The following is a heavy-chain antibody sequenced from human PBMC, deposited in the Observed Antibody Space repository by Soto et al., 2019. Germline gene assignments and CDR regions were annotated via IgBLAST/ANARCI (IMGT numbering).Heavy chain of an antibody. J-gene: IGHJ4*02. CDR2: INPITGGT. D-gene: IGHD3-22*01. CDR3: ARNYYDSSDRDYLDY. V-gene: IGHV1-2*02. Sequence: ASVEVSCKDSGYTFTSYYIHWVRQAPGQGLEWMGWINPITGGTNYAPKFQGRVTMTRDTSITTAYMELSRLRSDDTAVYYCARNYYDSSDRDYLDYWGQGTPVTVSS. CDR1: GYTFTSYY.